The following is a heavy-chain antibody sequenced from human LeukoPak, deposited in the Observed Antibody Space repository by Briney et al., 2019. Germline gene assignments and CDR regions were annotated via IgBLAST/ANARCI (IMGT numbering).Heavy chain of an antibody. CDR1: GYTFTSSY. D-gene: IGHD2-8*01. J-gene: IGHJ3*02. CDR2: INPSGGTT. V-gene: IGHV1-46*01. Sequence: GASVKVSCKASGYTFTSSYIHWVRQAPGQGLEWMGIINPSGGTTIYAQKFQGRVTMTRDTSTSTVYMELSSLRSEDTAVYYCARQRGGQYEDAFDIWGRGTVVTVSS. CDR3: ARQRGGQYEDAFDI.